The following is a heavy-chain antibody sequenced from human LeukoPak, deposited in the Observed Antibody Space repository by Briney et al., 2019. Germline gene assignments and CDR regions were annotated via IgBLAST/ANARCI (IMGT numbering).Heavy chain of an antibody. V-gene: IGHV3-33*01. CDR3: ARDRVYGSGSYYRKFYYYYGMDV. D-gene: IGHD3-10*01. Sequence: PGGSLRLSCAASGFTFSSYGMHWVRQAPGKGLEWVAVIWYDGSNKYYADSVKGRFTISRDNSKNTLYLQMNSLRAEDTAVYYCARDRVYGSGSYYRKFYYYYGMDVWGQGTTVTVSS. CDR1: GFTFSSYG. CDR2: IWYDGSNK. J-gene: IGHJ6*02.